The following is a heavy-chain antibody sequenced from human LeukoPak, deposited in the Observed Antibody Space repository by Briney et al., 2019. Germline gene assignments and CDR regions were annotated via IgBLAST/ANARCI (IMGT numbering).Heavy chain of an antibody. Sequence: PGGSLRLSCAASGFTVSSNYMSWVRQAPGKGLEWVSVIYSGGSTHYADSVKGRFTISRDNSKNTLYLQMNSLRAEDTAVYYCARFDCSGGSCYFDYWGQGTLVTVSP. CDR3: ARFDCSGGSCYFDY. CDR2: IYSGGST. D-gene: IGHD2-15*01. CDR1: GFTVSSNY. J-gene: IGHJ4*02. V-gene: IGHV3-66*01.